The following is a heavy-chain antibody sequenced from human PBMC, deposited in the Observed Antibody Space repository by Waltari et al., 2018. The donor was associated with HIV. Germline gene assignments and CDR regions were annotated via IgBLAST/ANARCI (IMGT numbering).Heavy chain of an antibody. J-gene: IGHJ6*02. CDR1: GGSFSGYY. Sequence: QVQLQQWGAGLLKPSETLSLTCAVYGGSFSGYYWSWIRQPPGKGLEWIGEINHSGSTNYNPSLKSRVTISVDTSKNQFSLKLSSVTAADTAVYYCARQYYYGSGSFFYYYYGMDVWGQGTTVTVSS. CDR3: ARQYYYGSGSFFYYYYGMDV. D-gene: IGHD3-10*01. V-gene: IGHV4-34*01. CDR2: INHSGST.